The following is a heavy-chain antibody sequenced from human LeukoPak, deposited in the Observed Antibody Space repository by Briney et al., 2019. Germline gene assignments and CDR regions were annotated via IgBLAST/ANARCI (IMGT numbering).Heavy chain of an antibody. Sequence: PSETLSPTCTVSGGSISGSSWFWGWSRQPPGKGLEWIGSVSSGGTTYYNPSLKSRVTISVGTSKTQFSLKLSTVTAADTAIYYCSTYYFDSSGYLTVFDYWGQGKRIMVSS. V-gene: IGHV4-39*01. CDR2: VSSGGTT. CDR1: GGSISGSSWF. J-gene: IGHJ4*02. CDR3: STYYFDSSGYLTVFDY. D-gene: IGHD3-22*01.